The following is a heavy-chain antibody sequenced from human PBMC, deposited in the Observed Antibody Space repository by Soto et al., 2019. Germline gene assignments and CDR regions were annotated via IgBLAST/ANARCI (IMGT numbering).Heavy chain of an antibody. V-gene: IGHV3-23*01. CDR1: GFAFSSNS. CDR2: ISDNSDRV. D-gene: IGHD1-26*01. CDR3: VTLAHGKFEF. J-gene: IGHJ4*02. Sequence: EVQLLESGGGLVQPGGSLRLSCTASGFAFSSNSMAWVRQAPGKGLDWVSSISDNSDRVFYADSLKGRFTFSRDNSRNHLYLQMNSLRAEDTALYYCVTLAHGKFEFWGQGTLVILSS.